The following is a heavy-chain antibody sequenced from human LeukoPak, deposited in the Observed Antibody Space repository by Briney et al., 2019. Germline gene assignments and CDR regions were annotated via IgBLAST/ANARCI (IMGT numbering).Heavy chain of an antibody. CDR1: GGSLSSSSYY. V-gene: IGHV4-39*01. Sequence: SETLSLTCTVSGGSLSSSSYYWGWIRQPPGKGLEGIGSIYYSGSTYYNPSLKSRVTISVDTSKNQFSLKLSSVTAADTAVYYCARRGGPYYYGSGSVYYFDYWGQGTLVTVSS. CDR2: IYYSGST. D-gene: IGHD3-10*01. J-gene: IGHJ4*02. CDR3: ARRGGPYYYGSGSVYYFDY.